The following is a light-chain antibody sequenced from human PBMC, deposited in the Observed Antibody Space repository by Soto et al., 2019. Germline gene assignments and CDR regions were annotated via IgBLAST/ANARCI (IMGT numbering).Light chain of an antibody. V-gene: IGKV1-33*01. CDR1: QDISNY. J-gene: IGKJ3*01. CDR2: DAS. CDR3: QQYDKLPPFT. Sequence: DIQMTQSPSSLSASVGDRVTITCQASQDISNYLNWYQQKPGKAPKLLIYDASNLETGVPSRFSGSGSGTDFTFTISSLQPEDIATYYCQQYDKLPPFTFGPGPKVDIK.